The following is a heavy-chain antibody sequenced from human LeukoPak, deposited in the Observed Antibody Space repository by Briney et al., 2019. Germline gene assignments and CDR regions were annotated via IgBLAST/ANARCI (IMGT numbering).Heavy chain of an antibody. CDR1: GGSIRSYY. J-gene: IGHJ1*01. D-gene: IGHD3-22*01. CDR3: AGSSGYYTEYFQH. CDR2: ISYSGST. Sequence: SETLSLTCTVSGGSIRSYYWSWIRQPPGKGLEWIGYISYSGSTNYNPSLKSRVTISVDTSKNQFSLKLSSVTDADTAVYYCAGSSGYYTEYFQHWGQGTLVTVSS. V-gene: IGHV4-59*01.